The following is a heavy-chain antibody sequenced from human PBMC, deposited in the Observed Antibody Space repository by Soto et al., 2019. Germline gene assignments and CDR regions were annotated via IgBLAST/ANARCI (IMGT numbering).Heavy chain of an antibody. D-gene: IGHD5-12*01. Sequence: QVHLVESGGGLVKSGDSLRLSCAASRFSFKDYFMSWIRQAPGKGLEWISYIGPYGNTIYYADSVKGRFVISRDDTTNTLYLQMDSLRAGDTAVHFCARDDYPHGVSWGQGTLVTVSS. CDR2: IGPYGNTI. V-gene: IGHV3-11*01. CDR1: RFSFKDYF. CDR3: ARDDYPHGVS. J-gene: IGHJ5*02.